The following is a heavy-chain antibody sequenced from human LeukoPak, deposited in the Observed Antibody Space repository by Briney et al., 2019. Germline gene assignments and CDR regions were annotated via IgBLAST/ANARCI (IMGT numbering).Heavy chain of an antibody. CDR2: INFRGST. J-gene: IGHJ5*02. V-gene: IGHV4-34*01. CDR1: GGSFSGYY. Sequence: SETLSLTCAVYGGSFSGYYWSWIRQPPGKGLECIGEINFRGSTNYNPSLKSRVTISVDTSKNQFSLKLSSVTAADTAVYYCAMVTLTGWTFDPWGQGTLVTVSS. D-gene: IGHD4-23*01. CDR3: AMVTLTGWTFDP.